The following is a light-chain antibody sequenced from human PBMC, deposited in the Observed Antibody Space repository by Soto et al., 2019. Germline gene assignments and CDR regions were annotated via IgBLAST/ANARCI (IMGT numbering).Light chain of an antibody. Sequence: DIQMTQSPSSLSASVGDRVTITCRASQSISSYLNWYQQKPGKAPKLLIYAASSLQSGVPSRFSGSGSGTDFTLTISRLEPEDFAVYYCQHSGDFRWTFGQGTKVEVK. V-gene: IGKV1-39*01. CDR1: QSISSY. CDR2: AAS. J-gene: IGKJ1*01. CDR3: QHSGDFRWT.